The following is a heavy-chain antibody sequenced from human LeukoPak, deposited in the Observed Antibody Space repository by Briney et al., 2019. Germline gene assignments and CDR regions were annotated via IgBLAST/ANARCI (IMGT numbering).Heavy chain of an antibody. CDR1: GGSISSGGYY. Sequence: SETLSLTCTVSGGSISSGGYYWSWIRQHPGKGLEWIGYIYYSGNTYYNPSLKSRVTISVDTSKNQFSLKLSSVTAADTAVYYCARGPYYYDSSAPYYFDYWGQGTLVTVSS. J-gene: IGHJ4*02. CDR3: ARGPYYYDSSAPYYFDY. V-gene: IGHV4-31*03. D-gene: IGHD3-22*01. CDR2: IYYSGNT.